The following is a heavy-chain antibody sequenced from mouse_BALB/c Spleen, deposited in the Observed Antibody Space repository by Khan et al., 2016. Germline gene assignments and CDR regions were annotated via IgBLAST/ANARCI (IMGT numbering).Heavy chain of an antibody. V-gene: IGHV9-3*02. CDR3: ARLGSSGTWGHYLDH. Sequence: QIQLVQSGPELKKPGETVKISCKASGYTFTNYGMNWVKQAPGKGLKWMGWINTNTGEPTYAEEFKGRLVFSLETSASSACLQINNLKNEDTATXFCARLGSSGTWGHYLDHWGQGTTLTVSS. CDR1: GYTFTNYG. J-gene: IGHJ2*01. D-gene: IGHD1-1*01. CDR2: INTNTGEP.